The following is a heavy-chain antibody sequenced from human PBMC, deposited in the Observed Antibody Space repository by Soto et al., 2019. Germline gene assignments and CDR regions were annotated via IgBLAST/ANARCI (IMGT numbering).Heavy chain of an antibody. CDR1: GFTFSSYG. Sequence: GGSLRLSCAASGFTFSSYGMHWVRQAPGKGLEWVAVISYDGSNKYYADSVKGRFTISRDNSKNTLYLQMNSLRAEDTAVYYCAKDRGRLVEYFQHWGQGTLVTVSS. D-gene: IGHD2-15*01. CDR3: AKDRGRLVEYFQH. V-gene: IGHV3-30*18. J-gene: IGHJ1*01. CDR2: ISYDGSNK.